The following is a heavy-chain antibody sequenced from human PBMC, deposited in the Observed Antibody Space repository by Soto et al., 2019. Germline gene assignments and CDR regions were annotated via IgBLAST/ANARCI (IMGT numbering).Heavy chain of an antibody. V-gene: IGHV4-39*01. CDR3: AFWKSGYYDSSGLRD. CDR1: GGSISSSSYY. D-gene: IGHD3-22*01. Sequence: PSETLSLTCTVSGGSISSSSYYWGWIRQPPGKGLEWIGSIYYSGSTYYNPSLKSRVTISVDTSKNQFSLKLSSVTAADTAVYYCAFWKSGYYDSSGLRDWGQGTLVTVSS. J-gene: IGHJ4*02. CDR2: IYYSGST.